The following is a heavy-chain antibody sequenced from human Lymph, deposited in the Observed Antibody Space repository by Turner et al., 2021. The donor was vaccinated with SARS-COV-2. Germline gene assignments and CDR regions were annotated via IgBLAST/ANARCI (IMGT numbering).Heavy chain of an antibody. CDR3: ARQQSSTSGYNDGMDV. CDR2: FYKSGSI. D-gene: IGHD2-8*01. Sequence: QVQLQESVPGLVRPSQTLSLTCTVTGGSISSTSWSWVRQSPGRGLEWIGYFYKSGSIDYNPTLRGRVTISVDTSKNQLYLKMICVTAADTAVYYCARQQSSTSGYNDGMDVWGQGTAVIVSS. CDR1: GGSISSTS. J-gene: IGHJ6*02. V-gene: IGHV4-59*08.